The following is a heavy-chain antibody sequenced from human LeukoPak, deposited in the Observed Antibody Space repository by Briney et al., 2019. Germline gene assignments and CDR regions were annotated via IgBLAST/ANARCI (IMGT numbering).Heavy chain of an antibody. V-gene: IGHV4-38-2*02. Sequence: PSETLSLTCTVSGYSISSGYYWGWIRQPPGKGLEWIGSICHSGSTYYNPSLKSRVTISVDTSKNQFSLKMSSVTAADTAVYYCASVVLIWFGEPQTFDIWGQGTMVTVSS. CDR2: ICHSGST. J-gene: IGHJ3*02. CDR3: ASVVLIWFGEPQTFDI. CDR1: GYSISSGYY. D-gene: IGHD3-10*01.